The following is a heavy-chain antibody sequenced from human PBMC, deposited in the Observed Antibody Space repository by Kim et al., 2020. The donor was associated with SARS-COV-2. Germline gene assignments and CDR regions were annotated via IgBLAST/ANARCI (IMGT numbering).Heavy chain of an antibody. D-gene: IGHD5-12*01. V-gene: IGHV1-18*01. Sequence: QKLQGRVTMTTDTSTSTAYMELRSLRSDDTAVYYCARDGGYSGYDRSDYWGQGTLVTVSS. J-gene: IGHJ4*02. CDR3: ARDGGYSGYDRSDY.